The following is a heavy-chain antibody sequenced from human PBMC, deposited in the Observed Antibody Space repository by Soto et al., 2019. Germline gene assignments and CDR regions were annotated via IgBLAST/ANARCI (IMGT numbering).Heavy chain of an antibody. V-gene: IGHV3-30*18. CDR2: ISYDGSNK. Sequence: GGSLRLSCAASGFTFSSYGMHWVRQAPGKGLEWVAVISYDGSNKYYAASVKGRFTISRDNSKNTLYLQMNSLRAEDKAVYECAKDLGLIQLWGVGYWGQGTLVTVSS. D-gene: IGHD5-18*01. CDR3: AKDLGLIQLWGVGY. CDR1: GFTFSSYG. J-gene: IGHJ4*02.